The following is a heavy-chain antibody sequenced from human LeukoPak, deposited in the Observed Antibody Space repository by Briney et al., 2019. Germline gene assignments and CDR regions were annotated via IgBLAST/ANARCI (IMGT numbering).Heavy chain of an antibody. CDR1: GFTFSLYW. Sequence: GGSLRLSCAASGFTFSLYWMNWVRRAPGKGLEWVANIKQDGSEKNYVDSVKGRFTISRDNAKNSLYLQMNNLRVEDTAMYYCAGGTGLIIKDWGQGTLVTVSS. V-gene: IGHV3-7*03. CDR3: AGGTGLIIKD. D-gene: IGHD1-1*01. CDR2: IKQDGSEK. J-gene: IGHJ4*02.